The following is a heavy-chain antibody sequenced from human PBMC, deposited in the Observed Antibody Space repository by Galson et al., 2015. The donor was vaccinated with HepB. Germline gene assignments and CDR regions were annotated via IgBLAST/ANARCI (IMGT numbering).Heavy chain of an antibody. V-gene: IGHV3-23*01. CDR1: GFTFSSYA. J-gene: IGHJ4*02. CDR3: AKVAQLRYFDY. CDR2: IGAGGGST. D-gene: IGHD1/OR15-1a*01. Sequence: SLRLSCAASGFTFSSYAMGWVRQAPGKGLEWVSAIGAGGGSTFHADSVQGRFTISRDSSKSTLYLQMNSLRAEDMAVYFCAKVAQLRYFDYWGQGTLVTVSS.